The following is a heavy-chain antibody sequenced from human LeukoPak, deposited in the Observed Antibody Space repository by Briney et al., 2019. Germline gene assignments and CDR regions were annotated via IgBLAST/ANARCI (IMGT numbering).Heavy chain of an antibody. D-gene: IGHD4-17*01. V-gene: IGHV3-23*01. Sequence: PGGSLRLSCAASGFSFHSYAMSWVRQAPGKGLEWVSGISGSVQSAHCADSVRGRFTISRDNSKRTVYIQMNSLRVEDTAVYYCAKINDYGVLDACDVWGQGTMVSVSS. CDR2: ISGSVQSA. J-gene: IGHJ3*01. CDR1: GFSFHSYA. CDR3: AKINDYGVLDACDV.